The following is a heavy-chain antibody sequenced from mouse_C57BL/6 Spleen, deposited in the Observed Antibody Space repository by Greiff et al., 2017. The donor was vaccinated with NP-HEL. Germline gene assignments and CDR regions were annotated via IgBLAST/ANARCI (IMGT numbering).Heavy chain of an antibody. CDR1: GFTFSSYT. CDR3: ARHDYGVYFDY. CDR2: ISGGGGNT. J-gene: IGHJ2*01. Sequence: EVKLQESGGGLVKPGGSLKLSCAASGFTFSSYTMSWVRQTPEKRLEWVATISGGGGNTYYPDSVKGRFTISRDNAKNTLYLQMSSLRSEDTALYYCARHDYGVYFDYWGQGTTLTVSS. D-gene: IGHD2-4*01. V-gene: IGHV5-9*01.